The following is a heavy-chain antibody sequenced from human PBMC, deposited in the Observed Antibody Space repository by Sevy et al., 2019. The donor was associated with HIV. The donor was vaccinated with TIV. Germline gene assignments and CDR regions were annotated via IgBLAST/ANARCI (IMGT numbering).Heavy chain of an antibody. CDR2: INPNGGGT. J-gene: IGHJ4*02. CDR1: GYTFTGYY. D-gene: IGHD3-10*01. V-gene: IGHV1-2*02. CDR3: SRSVYGSGTYLNDY. Sequence: ASVKVSCKASGYTFTGYYIHWVRPAPRQGLEWMGWINPNGGGTNYAQKFQGRVTMTGDTSISTAYMDLTRLRSDDTAVYYCSRSVYGSGTYLNDYWGQGTLVTVSS.